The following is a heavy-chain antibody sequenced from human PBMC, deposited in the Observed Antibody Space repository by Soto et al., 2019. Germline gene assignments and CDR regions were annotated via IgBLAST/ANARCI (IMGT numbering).Heavy chain of an antibody. V-gene: IGHV1-69*13. CDR1: GGTFSSYA. Sequence: EASVKVSCKASGGTFSSYAISWVRQAPGQGLEWMGGIIPIFGTANYAQKFQGRVTITADESTSTAYMELSSLRSEDTAVYYCARGLYYDILTGYDWFDPWGQGTLVTVSS. CDR2: IIPIFGTA. CDR3: ARGLYYDILTGYDWFDP. D-gene: IGHD3-9*01. J-gene: IGHJ5*02.